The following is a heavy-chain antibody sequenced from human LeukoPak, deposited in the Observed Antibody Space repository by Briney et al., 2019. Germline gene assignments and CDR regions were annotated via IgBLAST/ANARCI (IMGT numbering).Heavy chain of an antibody. CDR1: GYTFTSYG. CDR2: ISAYNGNT. Sequence: ASVKVSCKASGYTFTSYGISWVRQAPGQGLEWMGWISAYNGNTNYAQKLQGRVTMTTDTSTSTAYMELRSLRSDDTAVYYCARDSNLFYYYGSGSRDFDYWGQGTLVTVSS. CDR3: ARDSNLFYYYGSGSRDFDY. D-gene: IGHD3-10*01. V-gene: IGHV1-18*01. J-gene: IGHJ4*02.